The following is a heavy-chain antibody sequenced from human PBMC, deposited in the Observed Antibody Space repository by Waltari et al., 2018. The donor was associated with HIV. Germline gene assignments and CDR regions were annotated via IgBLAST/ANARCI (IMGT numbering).Heavy chain of an antibody. V-gene: IGHV4-34*01. CDR1: GGSFSGYY. D-gene: IGHD3-9*01. Sequence: QEQLQQWGAGLLKPSETLSLTCAVYGGSFSGYYLNWVRQPPGKGLEWIGEINHSGTTNYNPPLKSRVTMSVDTSKRQFSLKLNSVTAADTAVYFCAYSYLTGSILHPFWGQGTLVTVSS. CDR3: AYSYLTGSILHPF. J-gene: IGHJ4*01. CDR2: INHSGTT.